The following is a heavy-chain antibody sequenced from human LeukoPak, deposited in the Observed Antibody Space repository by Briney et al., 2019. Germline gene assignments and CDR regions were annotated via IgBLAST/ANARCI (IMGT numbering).Heavy chain of an antibody. D-gene: IGHD4-23*01. CDR1: GVSISSYY. Sequence: PSETLSLTCSVSGVSISSYYWTWIRQPPGKGLEWIGFISNSGITDYNPALKGRVTISRDTSKNQFSLKLNSVTPVDTAVYYCARSVVTLYWYFDLWGRGTLVTVSS. CDR3: ARSVVTLYWYFDL. CDR2: ISNSGIT. J-gene: IGHJ2*01. V-gene: IGHV4-59*01.